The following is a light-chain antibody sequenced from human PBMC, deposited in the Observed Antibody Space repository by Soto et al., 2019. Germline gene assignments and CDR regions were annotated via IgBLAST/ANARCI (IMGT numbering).Light chain of an antibody. CDR1: QSVSSN. V-gene: IGKV3-15*01. Sequence: EIVMTQSPATLSVSPGERATLSCRASQSVSSNLAWYQQKPGQAPRLLIYGASTRATGIPARFSGSGSGTQLTHPISSLQSEDFAVYSCQQYNNWPWTCGQGTKVEIK. J-gene: IGKJ1*01. CDR3: QQYNNWPWT. CDR2: GAS.